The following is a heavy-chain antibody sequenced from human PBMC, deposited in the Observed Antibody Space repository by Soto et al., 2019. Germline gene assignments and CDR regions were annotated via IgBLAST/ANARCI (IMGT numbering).Heavy chain of an antibody. CDR3: AKNKLPYYGSGTNFDY. V-gene: IGHV3-23*01. J-gene: IGHJ4*02. Sequence: VQLLESGGGLVQPGGSLRLSCAASGFTFSSYAMSWVRQAPGKGLEWVSAISGSGGSTYYADSVKGRFTISRDNSKNTLYLQMNSLRAEDTAVYYCAKNKLPYYGSGTNFDYWGQGTLVTVSS. D-gene: IGHD3-10*01. CDR2: ISGSGGST. CDR1: GFTFSSYA.